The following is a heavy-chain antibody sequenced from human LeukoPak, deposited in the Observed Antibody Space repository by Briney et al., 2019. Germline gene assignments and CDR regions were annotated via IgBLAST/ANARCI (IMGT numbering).Heavy chain of an antibody. D-gene: IGHD4-17*01. J-gene: IGHJ4*02. Sequence: PSKTLSLTCAVYGGSFSGYYWSWIRQPPGKGLEWIGEINHSGSTNYNPSLKSRVTISVDTSKNRFSLKLSSVTAADTAVYYCARGRRWTVPYFDYWGQGTLVTVSS. CDR1: GGSFSGYY. V-gene: IGHV4-34*01. CDR3: ARGRRWTVPYFDY. CDR2: INHSGST.